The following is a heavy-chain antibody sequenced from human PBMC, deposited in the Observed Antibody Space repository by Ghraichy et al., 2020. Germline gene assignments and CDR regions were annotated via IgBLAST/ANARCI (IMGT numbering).Heavy chain of an antibody. Sequence: SETLSHTCTVSGGSISNYYWNWVRQSPGKGLEWIGDIFHNGSTRYNPSLKSRVTVSVDTSENQFSLKLSSVTAADTAVYYCARLWGGSHYFDIWGQGTLVAVSS. V-gene: IGHV4-59*08. J-gene: IGHJ4*02. CDR2: IFHNGST. CDR1: GGSISNYY. CDR3: ARLWGGSHYFDI. D-gene: IGHD1-26*01.